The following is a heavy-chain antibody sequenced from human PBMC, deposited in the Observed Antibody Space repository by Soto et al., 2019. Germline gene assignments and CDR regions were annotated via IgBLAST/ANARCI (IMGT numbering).Heavy chain of an antibody. CDR3: ARQQYLAEDLDL. D-gene: IGHD6-13*01. CDR2: MSGSGASI. V-gene: IGHV3-11*01. J-gene: IGHJ5*02. CDR1: GFIFSDFY. Sequence: VQLVESGGGSVEPRGSLRLSCAASGFIFSDFYMAWIRQAPGKGLEWVSFMSGSGASIYYADSVKGRFTISRDNAKNTLYLQMDSLRDGDTGTYFCARQQYLAEDLDLWGQGIAVTVTS.